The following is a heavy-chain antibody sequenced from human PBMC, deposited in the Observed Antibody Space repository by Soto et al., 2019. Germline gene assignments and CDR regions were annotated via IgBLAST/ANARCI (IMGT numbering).Heavy chain of an antibody. Sequence: GGSLRLSCVGSGFTFSNYSINWVRQAPGKGLEWVSSISSRSDIYYADSVKGRFTISRDNAKNSVSLQMNSLRAEDTAVYYCAREYTAWPLAYGLDVWGQGTTVTVSS. CDR1: GFTFSNYS. V-gene: IGHV3-21*01. J-gene: IGHJ6*02. CDR2: ISSRSDI. D-gene: IGHD2-2*02. CDR3: AREYTAWPLAYGLDV.